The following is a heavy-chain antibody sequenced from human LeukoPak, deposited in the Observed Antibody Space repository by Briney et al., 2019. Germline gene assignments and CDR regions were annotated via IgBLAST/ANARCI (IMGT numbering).Heavy chain of an antibody. D-gene: IGHD3-10*01. J-gene: IGHJ4*02. CDR2: ISGSGGST. V-gene: IGHV3-23*01. Sequence: PGGSLRLSFSAPGFTLRSYAMGWGRQAPGEGVEWVSAISGSGGSTYYADSVKGRFTISRDNSKNTLYLQMNSLRAEDTAVYYCAKGGRGYFDYWGQGTLVTVSS. CDR3: AKGGRGYFDY. CDR1: GFTLRSYA.